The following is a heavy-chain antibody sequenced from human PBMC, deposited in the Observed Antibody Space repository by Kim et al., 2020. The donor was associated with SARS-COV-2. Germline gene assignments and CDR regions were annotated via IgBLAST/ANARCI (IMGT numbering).Heavy chain of an antibody. CDR3: AREDSSGMVY. CDR2: TT. V-gene: IGHV1-46*01. D-gene: IGHD3-10*01. Sequence: TTNDAQKFRGRVTMTRDTSTRTVYMEMSSLRHADTAVYFCAREDSSGMVYWGQGTLVTVSS. J-gene: IGHJ4*02.